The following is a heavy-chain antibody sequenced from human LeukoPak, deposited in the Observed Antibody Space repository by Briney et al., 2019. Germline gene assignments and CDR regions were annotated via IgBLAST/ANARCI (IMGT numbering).Heavy chain of an antibody. CDR2: INWNGGST. J-gene: IGHJ5*02. CDR3: ARPYSSGWYGWFDP. CDR1: GFTFDDYG. V-gene: IGHV3-20*04. Sequence: PGGSLRLSCAASGFTFDDYGMSWVRQAPGKGLEWVSGINWNGGSTGYADSVKGRFTISRDNAKNSLYLQMNSLRAEDTALYYCARPYSSGWYGWFDPWGQGTLVTVSS. D-gene: IGHD6-19*01.